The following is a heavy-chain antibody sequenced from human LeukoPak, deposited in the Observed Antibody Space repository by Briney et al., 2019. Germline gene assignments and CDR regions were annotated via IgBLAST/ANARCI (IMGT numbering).Heavy chain of an antibody. Sequence: SETLSLTCTVSGGSISGYYWTWIRQPPGKGLEWIGGINHSGSTNYNPSLKSPVTISVDTSNNQFSLKVRSVTAADTAVYYCARVRSYYYYYMDVWGKGTTVTVSS. V-gene: IGHV4-34*01. CDR1: GGSISGYY. J-gene: IGHJ6*03. CDR2: INHSGST. CDR3: ARVRSYYYYYMDV.